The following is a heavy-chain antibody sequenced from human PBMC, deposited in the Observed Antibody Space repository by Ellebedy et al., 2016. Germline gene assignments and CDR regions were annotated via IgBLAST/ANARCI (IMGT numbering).Heavy chain of an antibody. CDR1: GLPFSTFF. D-gene: IGHD2-2*01. Sequence: GESLKISXAASGLPFSTFFMSWVRQAPGKGLEWVAIISANGNKRDLADSVQGRFTITRDNFRNTLHLQMNNLRGEDTAVYYCRQGHYADYWGQGTLVTVSS. V-gene: IGHV3-23*01. CDR3: RQGHYADY. J-gene: IGHJ4*02. CDR2: ISANGNKR.